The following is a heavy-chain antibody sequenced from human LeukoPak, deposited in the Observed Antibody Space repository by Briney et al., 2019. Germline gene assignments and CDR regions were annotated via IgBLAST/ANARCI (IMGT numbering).Heavy chain of an antibody. V-gene: IGHV3-7*05. CDR1: GFTFSTYY. CDR2: IKQDGSQK. J-gene: IGHJ4*02. CDR3: ARDVGGNLDY. D-gene: IGHD1-26*01. Sequence: GGSLRLSCAASGFTFSTYYMAWVRQAPGKGLEWVANIKQDGSQKSYVDSVRGRFIISRDNDKNLLYLQMNSLRAEDTAVYHCARDVGGNLDYWGQGILVTVSS.